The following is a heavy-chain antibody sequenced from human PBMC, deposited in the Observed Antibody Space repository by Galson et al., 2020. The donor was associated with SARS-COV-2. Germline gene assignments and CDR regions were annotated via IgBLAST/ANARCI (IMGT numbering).Heavy chain of an antibody. CDR2: ISSSSSTI. J-gene: IGHJ5*02. Sequence: GGSLRLSCAASGFTFSSYSMNWVRQAPGKGLEWVSYISSSSSTIYYADSVKGRFTISRDNAKNSLYLQMNSLRAEDTAVYYCARESRITIFGVAKGGRYWFDPWGQGTLVTVSS. V-gene: IGHV3-48*04. CDR3: ARESRITIFGVAKGGRYWFDP. CDR1: GFTFSSYS. D-gene: IGHD3-3*01.